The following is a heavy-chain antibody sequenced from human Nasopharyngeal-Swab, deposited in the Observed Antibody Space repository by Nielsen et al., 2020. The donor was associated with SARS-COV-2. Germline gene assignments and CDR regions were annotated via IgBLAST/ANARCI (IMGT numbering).Heavy chain of an antibody. CDR1: GFTFSSYG. CDR2: ISYDGSNK. CDR3: AKELGGTIFGVVIIFDDAFDI. Sequence: GESLKISCAASGFTFSSYGMHWVRQAPGKGLEWVAVISYDGSNKYYADSVKGRFTISRDNSKNTLYLQMNSLRAEDTAVYYCAKELGGTIFGVVIIFDDAFDIWGQGTVVTVSS. D-gene: IGHD3-3*01. J-gene: IGHJ3*02. V-gene: IGHV3-30*18.